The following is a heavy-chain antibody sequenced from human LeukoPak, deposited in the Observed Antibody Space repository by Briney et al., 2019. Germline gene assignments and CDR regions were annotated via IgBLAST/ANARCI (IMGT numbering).Heavy chain of an antibody. CDR2: IYYSGTS. J-gene: IGHJ4*02. V-gene: IGHV4-39*07. D-gene: IGHD3-9*01. CDR1: GGSFSSSTYY. CDR3: ARDVWYDILTGYSAYYFDY. Sequence: SETLSLTCSVSGGSFSSSTYYWGWIRQPPGKGLEWIGAIYYSGTSYYNSSLKSRVTMSVDTSKNQFSLKLSSVTAADTAVYYCARDVWYDILTGYSAYYFDYWGQGTLVTVPS.